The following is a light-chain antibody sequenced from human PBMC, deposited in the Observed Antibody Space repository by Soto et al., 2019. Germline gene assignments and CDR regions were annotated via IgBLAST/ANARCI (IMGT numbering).Light chain of an antibody. Sequence: QSVLTQPRSVSGSPGQSVTISCSGSSSDVGGYNFVSWYQQHPGKAPKLMIYDVSKRPSGVPGRFSGSKSGNTASLTISGLQAEDEADYYCCSNAGSYTWVFGGGTKVPAL. CDR1: SSDVGGYNF. J-gene: IGLJ3*02. CDR3: CSNAGSYTWV. V-gene: IGLV2-11*01. CDR2: DVS.